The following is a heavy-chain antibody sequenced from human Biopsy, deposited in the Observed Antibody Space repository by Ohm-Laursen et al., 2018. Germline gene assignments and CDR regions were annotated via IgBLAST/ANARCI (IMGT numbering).Heavy chain of an antibody. Sequence: SLRLSCAASGFTFDDYAMHWVRRAPGKGLEWASGITWNSGSIGYADSVKGRFSIFRDNAKRSLYLQMNSLRAEDTALYYCAKDLGQATAAIGYWGQGTLVTVSS. D-gene: IGHD2-21*02. J-gene: IGHJ4*02. CDR1: GFTFDDYA. V-gene: IGHV3-9*01. CDR2: ITWNSGSI. CDR3: AKDLGQATAAIGY.